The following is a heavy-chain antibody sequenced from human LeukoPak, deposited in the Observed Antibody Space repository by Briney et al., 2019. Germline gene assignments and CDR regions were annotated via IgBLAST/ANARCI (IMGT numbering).Heavy chain of an antibody. CDR1: RYTFTEHY. J-gene: IGHJ6*03. Sequence: ASVKVSCKASRYTFTEHYIYWLRQAPGQGLEWVGRINRNSGDPTPAQKSQGSVTMTRDTSVSTAYMDLSSVTADDTAVYFCARSAGHCSSGVCFTDYYMDVWGRGTMVTVSS. CDR3: ARSAGHCSSGVCFTDYYMDV. D-gene: IGHD2-8*01. V-gene: IGHV1-2*02. CDR2: INRNSGDP.